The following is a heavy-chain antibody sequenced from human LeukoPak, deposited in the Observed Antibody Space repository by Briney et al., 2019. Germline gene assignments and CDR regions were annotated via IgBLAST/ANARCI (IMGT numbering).Heavy chain of an antibody. CDR3: ARLARLALLRGVTGYHSLDV. D-gene: IGHD3-10*01. Sequence: ASETLSLTCTVSGGFISNFYWSWIRQPPGGGLEWIGYIYYSGTTNYNPSLKSRVTMSVDASKNQFSLWLTSVTAADTAVYYCARLARLALLRGVTGYHSLDVWGKGTKVTVSS. J-gene: IGHJ6*04. CDR1: GGFISNFY. CDR2: IYYSGTT. V-gene: IGHV4-59*01.